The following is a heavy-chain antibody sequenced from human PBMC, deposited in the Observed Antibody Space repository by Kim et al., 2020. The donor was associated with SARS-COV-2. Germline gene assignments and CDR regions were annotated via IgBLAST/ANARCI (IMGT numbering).Heavy chain of an antibody. CDR2: IYYSGST. CDR1: GGSISSGGYY. D-gene: IGHD3-10*01. J-gene: IGHJ4*02. Sequence: SETPSLTCTVSGGSISSGGYYWSWIRQHPGKGLEWIGYIYYSGSTYYNPSLKSRVTISVDTSKNQFSLKLSSVTAADTAVYYCARVMVRGVIPSDFDYWGQGTLVTVSS. CDR3: ARVMVRGVIPSDFDY. V-gene: IGHV4-31*03.